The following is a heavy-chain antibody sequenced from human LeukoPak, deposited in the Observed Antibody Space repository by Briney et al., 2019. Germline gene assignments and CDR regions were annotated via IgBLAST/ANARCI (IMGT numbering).Heavy chain of an antibody. CDR2: INHSGST. CDR1: GGSISSSSYY. Sequence: SETLSLTCTVSGGSISSSSYYWSWIRQPPGKGLEWIGEINHSGSTNYNPSLKSRVTISVDTSKNQFSLKLSSVTAADTAVYYCARQQLVHDAFDIWGQGTMVTVSS. V-gene: IGHV4-39*01. J-gene: IGHJ3*02. CDR3: ARQQLVHDAFDI. D-gene: IGHD6-13*01.